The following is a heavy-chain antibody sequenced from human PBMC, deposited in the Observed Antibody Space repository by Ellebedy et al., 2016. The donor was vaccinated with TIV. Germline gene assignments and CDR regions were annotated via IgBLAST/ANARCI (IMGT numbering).Heavy chain of an antibody. D-gene: IGHD3/OR15-3a*01. Sequence: GESLKISCAVSGFSVSGNYMSWVHQAPGKGLEWVSIIYSSGITYYPDSVKGRFTISRDNSKNTVSLQINSLRAEDTAVYYCSRVDLGLAFHYWGRGTLVTVSS. CDR2: IYSSGIT. J-gene: IGHJ4*02. V-gene: IGHV3-53*01. CDR3: SRVDLGLAFHY. CDR1: GFSVSGNY.